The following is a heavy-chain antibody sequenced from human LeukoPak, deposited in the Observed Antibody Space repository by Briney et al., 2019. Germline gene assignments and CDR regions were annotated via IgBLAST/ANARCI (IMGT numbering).Heavy chain of an antibody. CDR2: INPSGGST. Sequence: ASVKVSCKASGYTFTSYYMHWVRQAPGQGLEWMGIINPSGGSTTYAQKFQGTVTMTRDTSTGTVYLELSSLRSEGTAVYYCARAYGSNPNWFDPWGQGTLVTVSS. J-gene: IGHJ5*02. V-gene: IGHV1-46*01. D-gene: IGHD4-23*01. CDR1: GYTFTSYY. CDR3: ARAYGSNPNWFDP.